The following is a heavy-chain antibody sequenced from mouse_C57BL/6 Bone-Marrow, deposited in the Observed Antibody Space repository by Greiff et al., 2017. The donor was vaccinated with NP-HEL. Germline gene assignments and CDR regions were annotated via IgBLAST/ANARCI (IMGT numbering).Heavy chain of an antibody. J-gene: IGHJ3*01. V-gene: IGHV5-4*01. CDR2: ISDGGSYT. CDR1: GFTFSSYA. CDR3: ASVYYDYDAPFAY. Sequence: EVQGVESGGGLVKPGGSLKLSCAASGFTFSSYAMSWVRQTPEKRLEWVATISDGGSYTYYPDNVKGRFTISRDNAKNNLYLQMSHLKSEDTAMYYCASVYYDYDAPFAYWGQGTLVTVSA. D-gene: IGHD2-4*01.